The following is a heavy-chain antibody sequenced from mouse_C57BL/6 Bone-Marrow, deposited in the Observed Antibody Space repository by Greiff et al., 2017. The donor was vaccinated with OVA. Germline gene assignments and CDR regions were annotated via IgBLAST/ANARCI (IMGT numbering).Heavy chain of an antibody. J-gene: IGHJ3*01. CDR1: GYTFTSYW. D-gene: IGHD1-1*01. CDR3: MPNTTGVAPRFAD. V-gene: IGHV1-5*01. CDR2: IYPGNSDT. Sequence: EVMLVESGTVLARPGASVKMSCKTSGYTFTSYWMHWVKQRPRQGLEWIGAIYPGNSDTSYTQKFKGTAKLTAVTSTSTAYMELSSLTNEDSAVDYGMPNTTGVAPRFADWGQGTLVTVSA.